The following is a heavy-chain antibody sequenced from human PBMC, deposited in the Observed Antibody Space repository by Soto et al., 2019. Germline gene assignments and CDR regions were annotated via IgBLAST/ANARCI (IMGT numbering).Heavy chain of an antibody. Sequence: SVKVSCKASGGTFSSYAISWVRQAPGQGLEWMGGIIPIFGTANYAQKFQGRVTITADESTSTAYMELSSLRSEDTAVYYCARDRSFSDYGDHNLSYYFDDWGQGTLVTVAS. D-gene: IGHD4-17*01. J-gene: IGHJ4*02. CDR3: ARDRSFSDYGDHNLSYYFDD. CDR1: GGTFSSYA. V-gene: IGHV1-69*13. CDR2: IIPIFGTA.